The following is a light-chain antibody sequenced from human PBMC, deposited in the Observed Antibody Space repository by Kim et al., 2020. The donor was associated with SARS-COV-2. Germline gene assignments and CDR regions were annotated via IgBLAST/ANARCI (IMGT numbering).Light chain of an antibody. Sequence: PGESAPLSSRASHNMVISLAWYQQTPGQAPRLLIYDAAIRAAGIPDRFSASGSGTDFTLTIGSLAPEDFAVYYCQQRGNWPPALTFGGGTKVDIK. V-gene: IGKV3-11*01. J-gene: IGKJ4*01. CDR2: DAA. CDR3: QQRGNWPPALT. CDR1: HNMVIS.